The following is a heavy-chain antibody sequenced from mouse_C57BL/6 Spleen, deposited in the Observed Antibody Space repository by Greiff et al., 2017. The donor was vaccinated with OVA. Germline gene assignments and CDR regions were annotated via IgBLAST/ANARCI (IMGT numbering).Heavy chain of an antibody. CDR1: GYTFTDYS. CDR2: ISTYYGDA. V-gene: IGHV1-67*01. CDR3: ARDFITTVVAPFDD. J-gene: IGHJ2*01. Sequence: QVQLQQSGPELVRPGVSVKFSCTGSGYTFTDYSMHWVKQSHAQSLEWIGVISTYYGDASYNQKFKDKATMTVDKSSSTAYMELARLTSEDSAVYYYARDFITTVVAPFDDWGQGTTVTVSS. D-gene: IGHD1-1*01.